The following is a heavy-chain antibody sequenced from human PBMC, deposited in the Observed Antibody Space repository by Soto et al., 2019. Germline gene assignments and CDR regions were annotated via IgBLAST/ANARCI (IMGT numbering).Heavy chain of an antibody. CDR1: GGSISSYY. Sequence: SETLSLTCIVSGGSISSYYWSWIRQPPGKGLEWIGYIYYSGSTNYNPSLKSRVTISVDTSKNQFSLKLSSVTAADTAVYYCARVLARRVMVRGVIISRPFDYWGQGTLVTVSS. D-gene: IGHD3-10*01. V-gene: IGHV4-59*12. CDR3: ARVLARRVMVRGVIISRPFDY. CDR2: IYYSGST. J-gene: IGHJ4*02.